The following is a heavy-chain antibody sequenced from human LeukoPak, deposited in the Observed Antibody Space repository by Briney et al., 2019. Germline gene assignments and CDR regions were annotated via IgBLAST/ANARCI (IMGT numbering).Heavy chain of an antibody. CDR3: ARGRKDKGFDY. J-gene: IGHJ4*02. CDR2: IGPDGSGP. CDR1: GFTFSSYE. Sequence: GGSLRLSCAASGFTFSSYEMNWVRQAPGKGLEWVAEIGPDGSGPVYVDSVKGRFTISRDNAKNSLYLQMNSLRAEDTAVYYCARGRKDKGFDYWGQGTLVTVSS. V-gene: IGHV3-7*01.